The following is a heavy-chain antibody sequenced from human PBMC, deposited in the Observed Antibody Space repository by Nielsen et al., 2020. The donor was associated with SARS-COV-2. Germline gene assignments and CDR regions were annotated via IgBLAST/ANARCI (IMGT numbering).Heavy chain of an antibody. CDR1: GFTFSSYS. D-gene: IGHD6-13*01. Sequence: GESLKISCAASGFTFSSYSMNWVRQAPGKGLEWVSSISSSSSYIYYADSVKGRFTISRDNAKNSLYLQMNSLRAEDTAVYYCARAPPPPDLYSSSWYGGVDYWGQGTLVTVSS. CDR2: ISSSSSYI. J-gene: IGHJ4*02. CDR3: ARAPPPPDLYSSSWYGGVDY. V-gene: IGHV3-21*01.